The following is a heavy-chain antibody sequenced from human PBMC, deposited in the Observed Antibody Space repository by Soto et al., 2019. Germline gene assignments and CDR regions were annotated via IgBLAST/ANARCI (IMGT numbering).Heavy chain of an antibody. Sequence: SETLSLTCAVSGCSISSSNWWSWVRQPPGKGLEWIGEIYHSGSTNYNPSLKSRVTISVDTSKNQFSLKLSSVTAADTAVYYCARWTDSSGYDYWGQGTLVTVSS. D-gene: IGHD3-22*01. J-gene: IGHJ4*02. CDR3: ARWTDSSGYDY. V-gene: IGHV4-4*02. CDR2: IYHSGST. CDR1: GCSISSSNW.